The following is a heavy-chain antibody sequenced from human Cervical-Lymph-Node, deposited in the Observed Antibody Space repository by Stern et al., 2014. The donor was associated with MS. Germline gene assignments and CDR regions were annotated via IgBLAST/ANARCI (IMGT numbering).Heavy chain of an antibody. Sequence: QVQLVQSGAEVQKPGSSVKVSCKASGGNFSNYAITWVRQAPGQGLEWMGGIIPILETANYAQKFQGRVTISADDSTRTVYMELSSLRSDDTAVFYCARDGKEGGWFDYWGQGTLVTVSS. CDR2: IIPILETA. CDR1: GGNFSNYA. D-gene: IGHD6-19*01. J-gene: IGHJ4*02. CDR3: ARDGKEGGWFDY. V-gene: IGHV1-69*01.